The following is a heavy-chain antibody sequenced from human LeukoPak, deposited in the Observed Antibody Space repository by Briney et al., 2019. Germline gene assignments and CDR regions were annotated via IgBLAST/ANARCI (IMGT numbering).Heavy chain of an antibody. J-gene: IGHJ3*02. Sequence: GGPLRLSCAASGFTFSNAWMSWVRQAPGKGLEWVGRIKSKTDGGTTDYAAPVKGRFTISRDDSKNTLYLQMNSLKTEDTAVYYCTTKSVGYNIVATIFSATNDAFDIWGQGTMVTVSS. CDR3: TTKSVGYNIVATIFSATNDAFDI. V-gene: IGHV3-15*01. D-gene: IGHD5-12*01. CDR1: GFTFSNAW. CDR2: IKSKTDGGTT.